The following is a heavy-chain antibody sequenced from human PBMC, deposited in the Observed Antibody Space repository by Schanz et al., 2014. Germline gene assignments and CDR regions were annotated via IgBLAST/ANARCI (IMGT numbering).Heavy chain of an antibody. D-gene: IGHD7-27*01. J-gene: IGHJ3*02. CDR1: GFAFSDYG. CDR3: ARENLNWEAFDI. CDR2: ISTSSTYI. Sequence: EVQLVESGGGVVRPGRSLRLSCAASGFAFSDYGMHWVRQAPGKGLEWVSSISTSSTYIDYADSVKGRFTISRDNAKNSLYLEMTSLRGEDTAVYYCARENLNWEAFDIWGQGTVVTVSS. V-gene: IGHV3-21*04.